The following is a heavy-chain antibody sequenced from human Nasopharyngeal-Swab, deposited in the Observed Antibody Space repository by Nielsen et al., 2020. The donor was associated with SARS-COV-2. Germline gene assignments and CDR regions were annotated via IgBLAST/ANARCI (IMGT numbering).Heavy chain of an antibody. J-gene: IGHJ4*02. CDR2: LWHDGSNV. V-gene: IGHV3-33*01. D-gene: IGHD4-23*01. Sequence: SLRLSCAASGFSFSTYGMHWVRQAPGKWPEWVAVLWHDGSNVGYADSVKGRFSIYRDNSKNKLYLQMNSLRAEDTAMYYCARDLVRVWSYVGTLDYWGQGTLVTVSS. CDR3: ARDLVRVWSYVGTLDY. CDR1: GFSFSTYG.